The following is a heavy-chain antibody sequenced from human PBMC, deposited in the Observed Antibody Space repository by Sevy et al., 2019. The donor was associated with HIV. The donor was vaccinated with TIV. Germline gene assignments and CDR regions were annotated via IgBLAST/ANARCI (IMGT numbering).Heavy chain of an antibody. Sequence: ASVKVSCKASGYTFTSYGISWVRQAPGQGLEWMGWISAYNGNTNYAQKLQGRVTMTTDTSTSTAYMELRSLRSDDTAVYYCARDTYYDTQGGQGYWGQGTLVIVSS. J-gene: IGHJ4*02. CDR1: GYTFTSYG. V-gene: IGHV1-18*01. D-gene: IGHD3-22*01. CDR3: ARDTYYDTQGGQGY. CDR2: ISAYNGNT.